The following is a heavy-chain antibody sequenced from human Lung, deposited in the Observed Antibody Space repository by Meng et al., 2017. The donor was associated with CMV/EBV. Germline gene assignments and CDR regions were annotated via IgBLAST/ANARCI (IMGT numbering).Heavy chain of an antibody. Sequence: ASVXVSXXTSGYTFTGYYIHWVRQAPGHGLEWMGRINPNTGVTNYAQKFQGRVSMTRDTSISTAYMELGRLRSDDTAIYYCARVIAVAGTAPFDFWGQGTXVTVSS. CDR2: INPNTGVT. J-gene: IGHJ4*02. D-gene: IGHD6-19*01. CDR1: GYTFTGYY. V-gene: IGHV1-2*06. CDR3: ARVIAVAGTAPFDF.